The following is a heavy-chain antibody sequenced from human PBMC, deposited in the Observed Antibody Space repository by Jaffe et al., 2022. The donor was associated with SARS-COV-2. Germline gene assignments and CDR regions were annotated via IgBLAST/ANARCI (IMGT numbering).Heavy chain of an antibody. CDR1: GFTFSSYG. D-gene: IGHD6-13*01. CDR3: AKTWTKGSSWYRGYGYYYGMDV. Sequence: QVQLVESGGGVVQPGRSLRLSCAASGFTFSSYGMHWVRQAPGKGLEWVAVISYDGSNKYYADSVKGRFTISRDNSKNTLYLQMNSLRAEDTAVYYCAKTWTKGSSWYRGYGYYYGMDVWGQGTTVTVSS. V-gene: IGHV3-30*18. J-gene: IGHJ6*02. CDR2: ISYDGSNK.